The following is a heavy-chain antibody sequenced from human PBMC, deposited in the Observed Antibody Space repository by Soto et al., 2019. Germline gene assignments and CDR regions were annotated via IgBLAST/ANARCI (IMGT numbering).Heavy chain of an antibody. CDR1: GYTFTSYD. D-gene: IGHD3-10*01. CDR2: MNPNSGNT. V-gene: IGHV1-8*01. CDR3: ARDKYYYGSGIRSWFDP. J-gene: IGHJ5*02. Sequence: ASVKVSCKASGYTFTSYDINWVRQATGQGLEWMGWMNPNSGNTGYAQKFQGRVTMTTGTSTSTAYMELRSLRSDDTAVYYCARDKYYYGSGIRSWFDPWGQGTLVTVSS.